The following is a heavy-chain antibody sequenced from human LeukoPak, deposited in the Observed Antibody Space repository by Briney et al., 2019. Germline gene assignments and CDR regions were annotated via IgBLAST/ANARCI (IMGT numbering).Heavy chain of an antibody. CDR3: ARGRLLRLTYFFDS. V-gene: IGHV3-48*03. CDR1: GFTFSNYE. J-gene: IGHJ4*02. D-gene: IGHD1-26*01. Sequence: GGSLRLSCAASGFTFSNYEMHWVRQAPGEGLEWLSYISRGGDTIYYADSVKGRFTISSDSANNSLYLQMNNLRAEDTAVYYWARGRLLRLTYFFDSWGQGTLVTVSS. CDR2: ISRGGDTI.